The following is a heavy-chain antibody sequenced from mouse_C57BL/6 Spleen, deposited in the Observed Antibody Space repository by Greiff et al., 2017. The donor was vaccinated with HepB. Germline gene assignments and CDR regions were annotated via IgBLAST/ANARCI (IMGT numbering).Heavy chain of an antibody. CDR2: IDPSDSYT. CDR3: ASPVRGNYAMDY. Sequence: QVQLQQPGAELVMPGASVKLSCKASGYTFTSYWMHWVKQRPGQGLEWIGEIDPSDSYTNYNQKFKGKSTLTVDKSSSTAYMQLSSLTSEDSAVYYCASPVRGNYAMDYWGQGTSVTVSS. CDR1: GYTFTSYW. V-gene: IGHV1-69*01. D-gene: IGHD2-14*01. J-gene: IGHJ4*01.